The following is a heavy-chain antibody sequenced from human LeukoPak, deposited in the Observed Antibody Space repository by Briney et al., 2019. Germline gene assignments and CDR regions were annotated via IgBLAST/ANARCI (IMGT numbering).Heavy chain of an antibody. V-gene: IGHV1-2*02. CDR3: ATDHCTRTNCHEDYYHGMDV. J-gene: IGHJ6*02. D-gene: IGHD2-2*01. Sequence: ASVKVSCKASEDTFTGYYIHWVRQAPGQGLEWMGWVNPNNGVTEYAQEFQGRVTMTRDTSLSTAYMELSRLRSDDTAVYYCATDHCTRTNCHEDYYHGMDVWGQGTTVTVSS. CDR2: VNPNNGVT. CDR1: EDTFTGYY.